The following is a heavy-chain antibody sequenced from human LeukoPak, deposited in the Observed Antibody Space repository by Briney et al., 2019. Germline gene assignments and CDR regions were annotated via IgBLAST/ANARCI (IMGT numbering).Heavy chain of an antibody. Sequence: SETLSLTCTVSGGSISSSSYHWGWIRQPPGKGLEWIGSIYYSGSTYYNPSLKSRVTISVDTSKNQFSLKLSSVTAADTAVYYCARQMGYYYDSSGYYYGYYFDYWGQGTLVTVSS. V-gene: IGHV4-39*01. D-gene: IGHD3-22*01. CDR2: IYYSGST. CDR1: GGSISSSSYH. J-gene: IGHJ4*02. CDR3: ARQMGYYYDSSGYYYGYYFDY.